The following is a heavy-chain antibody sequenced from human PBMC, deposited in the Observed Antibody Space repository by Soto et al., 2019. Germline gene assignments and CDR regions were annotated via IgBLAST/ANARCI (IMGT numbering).Heavy chain of an antibody. J-gene: IGHJ5*02. V-gene: IGHV1-69*06. Sequence: QVQLVQSGAEVKKPGSSVKVSCKASGGTFSSHAINWLRQAPGQGLEWMGVIIPITDTPNNAETFQGRVTITADKATTTVYMELSSLTLEDTAMYYCARGNKGPGHYGPGSQGWYGPWGQGTLVTVSS. CDR3: ARGNKGPGHYGPGSQGWYGP. D-gene: IGHD3-10*01. CDR2: IIPITDTP. CDR1: GGTFSSHA.